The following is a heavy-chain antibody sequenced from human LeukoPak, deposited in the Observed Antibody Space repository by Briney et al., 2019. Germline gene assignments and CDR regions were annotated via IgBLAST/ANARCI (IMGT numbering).Heavy chain of an antibody. CDR3: ARAPGYSSSWFDY. J-gene: IGHJ4*02. D-gene: IGHD6-13*01. Sequence: GGSLRLSCAASGFPFSNYNMNWVRQAPGKGLEWVSYISSSSSTIYYADSVKGRFTISRDNAKNSLYLQMNSLRAEDTAVYYCARAPGYSSSWFDYWGQGTLVTVSS. CDR2: ISSSSSTI. V-gene: IGHV3-48*04. CDR1: GFPFSNYN.